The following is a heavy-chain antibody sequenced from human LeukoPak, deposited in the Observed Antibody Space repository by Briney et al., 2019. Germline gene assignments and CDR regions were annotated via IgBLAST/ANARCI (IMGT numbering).Heavy chain of an antibody. D-gene: IGHD1-26*01. J-gene: IGHJ4*02. CDR2: ISAYNGNT. CDR1: GYTFTSYG. Sequence: ASVKVSCKASGYTFTSYGISWVRQAPGQGLEWMGWISAYNGNTNYAQKLQGRVTMTTDTSTSTAYTELRSLRSDDTAVYYCARVPPPEIVGATVYFDYWGQGTLVTVSS. CDR3: ARVPPPEIVGATVYFDY. V-gene: IGHV1-18*01.